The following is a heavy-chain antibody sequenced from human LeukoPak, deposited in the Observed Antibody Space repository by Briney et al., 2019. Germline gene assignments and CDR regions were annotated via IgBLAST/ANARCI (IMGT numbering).Heavy chain of an antibody. CDR3: AGGEQLGEYFDY. CDR2: IIPIFGTA. CDR1: GGTFSSYA. D-gene: IGHD6-6*01. V-gene: IGHV1-69*06. Sequence: SVKVSCKASGGTFSSYAISWVRQAPGQGLEWMGGIIPIFGTANYAQKFQGRVTITADKSTSTAYMELSSLRSEDTAVYYCAGGEQLGEYFDYWGQGTLVTVSS. J-gene: IGHJ4*02.